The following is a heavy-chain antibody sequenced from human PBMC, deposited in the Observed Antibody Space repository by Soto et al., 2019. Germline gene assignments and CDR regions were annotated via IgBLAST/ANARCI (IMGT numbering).Heavy chain of an antibody. CDR3: TRGAGWQRMVPYD. CDR2: ISAFKGDT. D-gene: IGHD6-25*01. Sequence: QVQLVQSGSEVKKPGASVNVSCKAFGYTFTSYGFSWVRQVPGQGLAWLGWISAFKGDTQYAQTMKGRLTVTTETSTTSVHMELRRLTPADTAVYYCTRGAGWQRMVPYDWGQGTLVTVS. CDR1: GYTFTSYG. J-gene: IGHJ4*02. V-gene: IGHV1-18*04.